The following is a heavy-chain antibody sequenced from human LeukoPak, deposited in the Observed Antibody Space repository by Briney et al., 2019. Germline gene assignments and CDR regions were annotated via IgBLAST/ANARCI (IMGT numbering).Heavy chain of an antibody. CDR2: IYYSGGT. J-gene: IGHJ3*02. CDR3: ARDITGTTGAFDI. V-gene: IGHV4-59*01. Sequence: PSETLSLTCTVSGGSISSYYWSWIRQPPGKGLEWIGYIYYSGGTNYNPSLKSRVTISVDTSKNQFSLKLSSVTAADTAVYYCARDITGTTGAFDIWGQGTMVTVSS. D-gene: IGHD1-7*01. CDR1: GGSISSYY.